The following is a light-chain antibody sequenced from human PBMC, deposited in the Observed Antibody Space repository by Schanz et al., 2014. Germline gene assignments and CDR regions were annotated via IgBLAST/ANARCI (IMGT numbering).Light chain of an antibody. V-gene: IGKV3-15*01. Sequence: EIVMTQSPATLSVSPGERATLSCRASQSVSSDLAWYQQKPGQAPSLLIYGVSTRAAGIPARFSGSGSGTEFTLSISSLQSEDFAVYYCQQYSKWPITFGQGTRLEIK. CDR1: QSVSSD. CDR2: GVS. CDR3: QQYSKWPIT. J-gene: IGKJ5*01.